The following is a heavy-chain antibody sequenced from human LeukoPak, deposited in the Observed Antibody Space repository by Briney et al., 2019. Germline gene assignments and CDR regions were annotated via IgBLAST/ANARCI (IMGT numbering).Heavy chain of an antibody. CDR2: ISSSSSYI. CDR1: GFTFSSYS. J-gene: IGHJ5*02. Sequence: GGSLRLSCAASGFTFSSYSMNWVRQAPGKGLEWVSSISSSSSYIYYADSVKGRFTISRDNAKNSLYLQMNSLRAEDTAVYYCARGPAGLDSSSWYGSISWFDPWGQGTLATVSS. CDR3: ARGPAGLDSSSWYGSISWFDP. D-gene: IGHD6-13*01. V-gene: IGHV3-21*01.